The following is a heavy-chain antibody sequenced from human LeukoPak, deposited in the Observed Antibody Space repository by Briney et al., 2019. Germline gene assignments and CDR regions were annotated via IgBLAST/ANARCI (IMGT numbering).Heavy chain of an antibody. CDR3: ARGLRRSLGVVIN. CDR1: GGTFSSYA. J-gene: IGHJ4*02. Sequence: SVKVSCKASGGTFSSYAISWVRQAPGQGLEWMGRIIPILGIANYAQKFQGRVTITADKSTSTAYMELSSLRSEDTAVYYCARGLRRSLGVVINWGQGTLVTVSS. D-gene: IGHD3-3*01. V-gene: IGHV1-69*04. CDR2: IIPILGIA.